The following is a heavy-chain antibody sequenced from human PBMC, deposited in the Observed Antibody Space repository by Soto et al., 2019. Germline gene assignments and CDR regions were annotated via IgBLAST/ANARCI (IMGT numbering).Heavy chain of an antibody. V-gene: IGHV6-1*01. CDR3: EMAPNPFRLKFVYKVAFDF. CDR1: GDSVSSKSAA. CDR2: TYYRSKWYN. Sequence: PSQTLSLTCAISGDSVSSKSAAWNWIRQSPSRGLEWLGRTYYRSKWYNDYAVSVKSRITINPDTSKNQFSLQLNSVTPEDTAVYYCEMAPNPFRLKFVYKVAFDFWATGRMVTV. J-gene: IGHJ3*01. D-gene: IGHD1-1*01.